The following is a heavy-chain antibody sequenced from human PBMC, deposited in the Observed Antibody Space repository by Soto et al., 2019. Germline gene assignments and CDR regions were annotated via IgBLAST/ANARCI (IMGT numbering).Heavy chain of an antibody. Sequence: GGSLRLSCAASGFTFSVYAMSWVRQAPGKGLEWVSTITADGGGEYSAESVKGRLTISRDISKNTLYLQMNSLRVEDTAIYYCAKHRITIYTAPFDYWGRGALVTVSS. CDR1: GFTFSVYA. CDR3: AKHRITIYTAPFDY. J-gene: IGHJ4*02. V-gene: IGHV3-23*01. D-gene: IGHD1-20*01. CDR2: ITADGGGE.